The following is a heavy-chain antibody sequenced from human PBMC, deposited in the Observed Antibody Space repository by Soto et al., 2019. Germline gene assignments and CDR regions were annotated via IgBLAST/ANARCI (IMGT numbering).Heavy chain of an antibody. V-gene: IGHV4-30-4*01. CDR2: IYYSGST. CDR3: AREEALYCSGGSCYPESRFDY. CDR1: GGSISSGDYY. J-gene: IGHJ4*02. Sequence: SETLSLTCTVSGGSISSGDYYWSWIRQPPGKGLEWIGYIYYSGSTYYNPSLKSRVTISVDTSKNQFSLKLSSVTAAYTAVYYCAREEALYCSGGSCYPESRFDYWGQGTLVTVSS. D-gene: IGHD2-15*01.